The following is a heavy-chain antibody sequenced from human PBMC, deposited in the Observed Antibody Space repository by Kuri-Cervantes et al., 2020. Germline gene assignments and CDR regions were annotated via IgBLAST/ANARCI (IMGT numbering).Heavy chain of an antibody. CDR2: IIPILGTA. V-gene: IGHV1-45*02. CDR3: ARGGDAFDI. Sequence: SVKVSCKASGYTFTYRYLHWVRQAPGQALEWMGGIIPILGTANYAQKFQGRVTMTMNTSISTAYMELSSLGSEDTAVYYCARGGDAFDIWGQGTMVTVSS. J-gene: IGHJ3*02. CDR1: GYTFTYRY. D-gene: IGHD3-16*01.